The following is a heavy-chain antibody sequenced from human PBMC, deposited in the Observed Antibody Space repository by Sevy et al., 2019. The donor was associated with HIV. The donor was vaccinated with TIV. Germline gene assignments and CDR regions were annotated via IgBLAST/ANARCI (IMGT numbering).Heavy chain of an antibody. V-gene: IGHV1-2*06. Sequence: ASVKVSCKASGYTFTGYYMHWVRQAPGQGLEWMGRINPNSGGTNYAQKFQGRVTMTRDTSISPAYMELSRLGSDDTAVYYGARDFFYSGPSIVVVVAATPAYWGQGTLVTVSS. CDR2: INPNSGGT. J-gene: IGHJ4*02. CDR3: ARDFFYSGPSIVVVVAATPAY. CDR1: GYTFTGYY. D-gene: IGHD2-15*01.